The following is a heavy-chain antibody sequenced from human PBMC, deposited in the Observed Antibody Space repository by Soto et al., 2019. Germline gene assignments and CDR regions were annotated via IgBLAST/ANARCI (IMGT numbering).Heavy chain of an antibody. CDR3: ARVSYYDSSGTYYFDY. CDR2: VIPIFGTA. CDR1: GGTFSSYA. Sequence: QVQLVQSGAEVKKPGSSLKVSCKASGGTFSSYAISWVRQAPGQGLEWMGGVIPIFGTANYAQKFQGRVTITADESTSTAYMELSSLRSEDTAVYYCARVSYYDSSGTYYFDYWGQGTPVTVSS. J-gene: IGHJ4*02. D-gene: IGHD3-22*01. V-gene: IGHV1-69*01.